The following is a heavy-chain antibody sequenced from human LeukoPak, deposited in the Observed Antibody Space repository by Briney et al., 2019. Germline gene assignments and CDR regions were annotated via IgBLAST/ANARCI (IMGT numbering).Heavy chain of an antibody. CDR3: ARTSYCSSTSCYFFDY. V-gene: IGHV4-30-2*05. Sequence: SETLSLTCAVSGGSISSGSYSWSWIRQPPGKGLEWIGYIYYSGSTYYNPSLKSRVTISVDMSKKQFSLKLSSVTAADTAVYYCARTSYCSSTSCYFFDYWGQGPWSPSPQ. CDR1: GGSISSGSYS. CDR2: IYYSGST. J-gene: IGHJ4*02. D-gene: IGHD2-2*01.